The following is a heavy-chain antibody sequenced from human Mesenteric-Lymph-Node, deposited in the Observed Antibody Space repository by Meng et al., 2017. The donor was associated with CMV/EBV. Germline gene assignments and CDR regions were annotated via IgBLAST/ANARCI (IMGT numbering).Heavy chain of an antibody. J-gene: IGHJ5*02. CDR2: INPSGSST. Sequence: ASVKVSCKASGYTFTTYSIHWVRQAPGQGLEWMGVINPSGSSTTYAQKFQGRVTMTRDTSTTTVYMELSSLRSEDTAVYYCARDLGQWFDRGWFDPWGQGSLVTVSS. D-gene: IGHD3-10*01. CDR1: GYTFTTYS. V-gene: IGHV1-46*01. CDR3: ARDLGQWFDRGWFDP.